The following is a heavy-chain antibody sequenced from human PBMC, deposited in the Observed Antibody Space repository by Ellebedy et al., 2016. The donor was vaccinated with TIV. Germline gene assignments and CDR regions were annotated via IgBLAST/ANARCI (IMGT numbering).Heavy chain of an antibody. J-gene: IGHJ4*02. CDR2: IRSQANSYAT. V-gene: IGHV3-73*01. D-gene: IGHD1-20*01. CDR3: TRRGVSGGITFDY. CDR1: GFTFSGSA. Sequence: GGSLRLXCAASGFTFSGSAMHWARQSSGKGLEWIGRIRSQANSYATAYAPSVKGRLFISRDDSKNTAYLHMNSLNTEDSAVYYCTRRGVSGGITFDYWGQGTLVTVSS.